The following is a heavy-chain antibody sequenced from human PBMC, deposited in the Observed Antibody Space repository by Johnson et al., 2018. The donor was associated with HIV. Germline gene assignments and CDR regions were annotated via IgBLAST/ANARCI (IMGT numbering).Heavy chain of an antibody. Sequence: VQLVESGGGLIQPGGSLRLSCAASGFTVSSYWMSWVRQAPGKGLEWVANIKQDGSEKYYVDSVKGRFTISRDNSKNTLYLQMNSLRAEDTAVYYCARACSGGSCYEEKSPDAFDIWGQGTMVTVSS. J-gene: IGHJ3*02. CDR2: IKQDGSEK. D-gene: IGHD2-15*01. CDR1: GFTVSSYW. V-gene: IGHV3-7*01. CDR3: ARACSGGSCYEEKSPDAFDI.